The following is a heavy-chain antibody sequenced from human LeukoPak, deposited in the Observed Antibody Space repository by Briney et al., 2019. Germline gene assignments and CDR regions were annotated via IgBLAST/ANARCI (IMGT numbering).Heavy chain of an antibody. V-gene: IGHV4-61*01. Sequence: SETLSLTCTVSSGSISNSNYFWSWIRQPPGKGLECIGYIYYSGSTHYNPSLKSRVTISVDTSKNQFSLKLSSVTAADTAVYYCARDFVVVVAATRLFDYWGQGTLVTVSS. CDR3: ARDFVVVVAATRLFDY. CDR2: IYYSGST. J-gene: IGHJ4*02. CDR1: SGSISNSNYF. D-gene: IGHD2-15*01.